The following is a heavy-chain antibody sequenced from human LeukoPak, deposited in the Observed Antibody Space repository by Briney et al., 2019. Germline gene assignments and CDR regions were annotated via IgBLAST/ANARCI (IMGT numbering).Heavy chain of an antibody. D-gene: IGHD6-13*01. Sequence: ASVKVSCKASGGTFSSYAISWVRQAPGQGLEWMGGIIPIFGTANYAQKFQGRVTITADESTSTAYMELSSLRSEDTAVYYCARIAAAGTPARYWGQGTLVTVSS. CDR2: IIPIFGTA. CDR1: GGTFSSYA. CDR3: ARIAAAGTPARY. V-gene: IGHV1-69*13. J-gene: IGHJ4*02.